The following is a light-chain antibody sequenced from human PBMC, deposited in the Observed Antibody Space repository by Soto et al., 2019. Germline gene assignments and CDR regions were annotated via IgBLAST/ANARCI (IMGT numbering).Light chain of an antibody. CDR2: EVT. J-gene: IGLJ3*02. Sequence: QSVLTQPASVSGSPGQSITISCTGTSSDIGGYDFVSWYQQHPAKAPRLIISEVTNRPSGVSNRFSGSKSGNTASLTISGLQVEDEADYFCSSFTSRDTLVFGGGTKVTV. CDR3: SSFTSRDTLV. CDR1: SSDIGGYDF. V-gene: IGLV2-14*01.